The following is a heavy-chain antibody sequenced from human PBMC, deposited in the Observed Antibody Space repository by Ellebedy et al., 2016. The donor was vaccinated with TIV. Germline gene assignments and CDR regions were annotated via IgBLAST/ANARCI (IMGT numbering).Heavy chain of an antibody. D-gene: IGHD6-19*01. CDR3: ARLASSGWYFWFDY. J-gene: IGHJ4*02. CDR2: IKQDGSEE. Sequence: PGGSLRLSCAASGFIFSSYWMSWVRQAPGKGLEWVANIKQDGSEEYYVDSVKGRFTISRDNAKNSLYLQMNSRRAEETAVYYCARLASSGWYFWFDYWGQGTLVTVSS. V-gene: IGHV3-7*04. CDR1: GFIFSSYW.